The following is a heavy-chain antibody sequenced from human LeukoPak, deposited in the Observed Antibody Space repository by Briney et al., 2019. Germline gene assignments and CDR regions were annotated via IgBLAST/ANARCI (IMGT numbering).Heavy chain of an antibody. V-gene: IGHV3-21*01. Sequence: GGSLRLSCAASGFTFSSYSMNWVRQAPGKGLEWVSSITSSSTYIYYADSVKGRFTISRDNAKNSLYLQMNSLRAEDTAVYYCARDKFIGNYYYMDVWGKGTTVTISS. J-gene: IGHJ6*03. CDR2: ITSSSTYI. CDR3: ARDKFIGNYYYMDV. CDR1: GFTFSSYS. D-gene: IGHD1-26*01.